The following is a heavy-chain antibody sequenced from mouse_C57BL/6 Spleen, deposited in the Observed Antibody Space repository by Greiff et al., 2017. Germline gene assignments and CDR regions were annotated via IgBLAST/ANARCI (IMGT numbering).Heavy chain of an antibody. D-gene: IGHD6-2*01. CDR2: IDPETGGT. V-gene: IGHV1-15*01. J-gene: IGHJ3*01. CDR1: GYTFTDYE. CDR3: TRSVSFAY. Sequence: VQLQQSGAELVRPGASVTLSCKASGYTFTDYEMHWVKQTPVHGLEWIGAIDPETGGTAYNQKFKGKAILTADKSSSTAYMELRSLTSEDSAVYYCTRSVSFAYWGQGTLVTVSA.